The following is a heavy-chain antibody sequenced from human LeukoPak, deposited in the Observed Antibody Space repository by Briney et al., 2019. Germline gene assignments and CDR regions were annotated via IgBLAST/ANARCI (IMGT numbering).Heavy chain of an antibody. Sequence: GGSLRLSCAASGFTFSSYEMNWVRQAPGKGLEWVSYISSSGSTIYYADSVKGRFTISRDNAKNSLYLQMNSLRAEDTAVYYSARLMYGQEYSGYWGQGTPGTVSS. D-gene: IGHD2-8*01. CDR2: ISSSGSTI. CDR1: GFTFSSYE. CDR3: ARLMYGQEYSGY. J-gene: IGHJ4*02. V-gene: IGHV3-48*03.